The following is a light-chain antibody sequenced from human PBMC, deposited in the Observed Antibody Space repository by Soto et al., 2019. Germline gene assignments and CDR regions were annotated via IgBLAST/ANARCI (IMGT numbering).Light chain of an antibody. CDR1: SIDVGGYNY. J-gene: IGLJ2*01. Sequence: QSALTQPPSASGSPGQSVTISCTGTSIDVGGYNYVSWYQQYPGKAPELMIYEVSTRSSGVPDRFSGSKSGNTASLTVSGLQAEDEADYYCSSYAGSSVVFGGGTKLTVL. V-gene: IGLV2-8*01. CDR2: EVS. CDR3: SSYAGSSVV.